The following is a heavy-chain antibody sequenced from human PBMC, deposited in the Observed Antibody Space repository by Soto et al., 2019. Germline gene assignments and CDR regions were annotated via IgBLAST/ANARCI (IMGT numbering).Heavy chain of an antibody. Sequence: PGGSLRLSCAASGFTFSSYGMHLVRQAPGKGLECVSVISYDGSNKYYADSVKGRFTISRDNSKNTLYLQMNSLRAEDTAVYYCAKEARLMTTVVTRYFQHWGQGTLVTVSS. V-gene: IGHV3-30*18. CDR3: AKEARLMTTVVTRYFQH. CDR1: GFTFSSYG. J-gene: IGHJ1*01. CDR2: ISYDGSNK. D-gene: IGHD4-17*01.